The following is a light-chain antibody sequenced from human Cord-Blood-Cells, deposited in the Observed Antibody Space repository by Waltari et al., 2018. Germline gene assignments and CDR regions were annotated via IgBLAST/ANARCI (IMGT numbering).Light chain of an antibody. V-gene: IGLV2-14*01. J-gene: IGLJ1*01. CDR3: SSYTSSSTYV. CDR2: EVS. Sequence: QSALTQPASVSGSPGQSITISCTGTSSDVGGYNYVSWYQQHPGKAPKLMSYEVSNRPAGVSNRVSGSKSGNTASLTISGLQAEDEADYYCSSYTSSSTYVFGTGTKVTVL. CDR1: SSDVGGYNY.